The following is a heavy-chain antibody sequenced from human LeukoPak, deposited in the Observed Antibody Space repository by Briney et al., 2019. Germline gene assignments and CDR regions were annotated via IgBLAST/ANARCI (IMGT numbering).Heavy chain of an antibody. J-gene: IGHJ5*02. V-gene: IGHV4-4*07. CDR3: ARDLGPVRSGWSGP. Sequence: SETLSLTCTVSGVSINSYFWSWIRQPAGKGLEWIGHIYTGGNTDYNPSLKSRVTMSVDMSKNQFSLRLSLVTAADTAAYYCARDLGPVRSGWSGPWGQGTLVTVSS. CDR2: IYTGGNT. D-gene: IGHD3-10*01. CDR1: GVSINSYF.